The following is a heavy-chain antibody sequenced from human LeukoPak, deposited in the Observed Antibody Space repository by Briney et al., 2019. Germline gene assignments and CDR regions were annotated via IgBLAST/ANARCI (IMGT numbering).Heavy chain of an antibody. CDR3: ARTLGGGYSSGWFDY. CDR1: GYTFTSYC. V-gene: IGHV1-46*01. CDR2: INPSGGST. J-gene: IGHJ4*02. Sequence: ASVKVSCKASGYTFTSYCMHWVRQAPGQGLEWMGIINPSGGSTSYAQKFQGRVTMTRDTSTSTVYMELSSLRSEDTAVYYCARTLGGGYSSGWFDYWGQGTLVPVSS. D-gene: IGHD6-19*01.